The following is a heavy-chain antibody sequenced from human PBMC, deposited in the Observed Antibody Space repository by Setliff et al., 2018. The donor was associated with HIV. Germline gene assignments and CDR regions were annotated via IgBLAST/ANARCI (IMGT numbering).Heavy chain of an antibody. V-gene: IGHV4-39*07. Sequence: PSETLSLTCTVSGGSISSGNYYWGWIRQPPGKGLEWIGSIYYNGSPSYNPSLKSRLTISLDTSKNQFSLALSSVTAADTAVYYCAYSTGWYYFDYWGHGTLVTVSS. CDR3: AYSTGWYYFDY. CDR2: IYYNGSP. CDR1: GGSISSGNYY. D-gene: IGHD6-19*01. J-gene: IGHJ4*01.